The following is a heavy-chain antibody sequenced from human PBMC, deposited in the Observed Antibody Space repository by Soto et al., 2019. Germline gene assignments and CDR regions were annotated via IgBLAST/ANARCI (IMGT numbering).Heavy chain of an antibody. CDR3: ASSSSGYSYGRRQYYGIDV. V-gene: IGHV4-59*01. CDR2: IYYSGST. D-gene: IGHD5-18*01. CDR1: GDSISSYY. Sequence: SATLSLTFTVSGDSISSYYWSWIRQAPGKGPEWIGYIYYSGSTNYNPSLKSRVTISVDTSKNQFSLKLSSVTAADTAVYYCASSSSGYSYGRRQYYGIDVWGQGTTVTVSS. J-gene: IGHJ6*02.